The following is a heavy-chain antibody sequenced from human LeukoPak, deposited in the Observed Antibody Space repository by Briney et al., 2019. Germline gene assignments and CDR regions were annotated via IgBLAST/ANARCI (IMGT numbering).Heavy chain of an antibody. CDR3: ATSGYDILTGFNGGSTLFDY. J-gene: IGHJ4*02. D-gene: IGHD3-9*01. CDR2: IYPDDSDT. Sequence: GESLKISCKGSGYSFTNYWIGWVRQLPGKGLEWMGIIYPDDSDTRYSPTFQGEVTFSADNSNSTAYLQWSSLTASDTAMYYCATSGYDILTGFNGGSTLFDYWGQGTLVTVSS. CDR1: GYSFTNYW. V-gene: IGHV5-51*01.